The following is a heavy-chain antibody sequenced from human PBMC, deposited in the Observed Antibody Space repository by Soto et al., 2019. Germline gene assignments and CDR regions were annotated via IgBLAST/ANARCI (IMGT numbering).Heavy chain of an antibody. CDR1: GYTFTSYG. D-gene: IGHD2-15*01. CDR3: ASQKGVVAATGVFDY. V-gene: IGHV1-69*13. Sequence: ASVKVSCKASGYTFTSYGISWVRQAPGQGLEWMGVIIPIFGTANYAQKFQGRVTITADESTSTAYMELSSLRSEDTAVYYCASQKGVVAATGVFDYWGQGTLVTVSS. CDR2: IIPIFGTA. J-gene: IGHJ4*02.